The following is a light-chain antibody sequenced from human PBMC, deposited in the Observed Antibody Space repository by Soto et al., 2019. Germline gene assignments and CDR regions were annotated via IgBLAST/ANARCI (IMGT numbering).Light chain of an antibody. V-gene: IGKV3-20*01. CDR1: QCLASNF. CDR3: QQYGSSGT. J-gene: IGKJ1*01. CDR2: AAS. Sequence: ENVLTQAPGTLSLSPGERATLSCRASQCLASNFLAWYQQKPGQAPRLLIHAASRRARGISDRFSGSGSGTDFTLTISILEPEDFAVYYCQQYGSSGTFGQGTKVDI.